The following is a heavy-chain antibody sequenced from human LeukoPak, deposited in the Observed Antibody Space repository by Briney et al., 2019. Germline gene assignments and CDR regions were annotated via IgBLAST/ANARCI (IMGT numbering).Heavy chain of an antibody. CDR1: GFTFSSYA. CDR3: ARDHYYGSGSYYRPLYYYYYGMDV. J-gene: IGHJ6*02. Sequence: TGGSLRLSCAASGFTFSSYAMRWVRQAPGKGLEWVAVISYDGSNKYYADSVKGRFTISRDNSKNTLYLQMNSLRAEDTAVYYCARDHYYGSGSYYRPLYYYYYGMDVWGQGTTVTVSS. V-gene: IGHV3-30-3*01. CDR2: ISYDGSNK. D-gene: IGHD3-10*01.